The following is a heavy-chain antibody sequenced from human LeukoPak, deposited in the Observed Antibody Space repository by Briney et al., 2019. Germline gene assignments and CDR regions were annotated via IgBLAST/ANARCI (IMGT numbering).Heavy chain of an antibody. CDR1: GGTFSSYA. J-gene: IGHJ5*02. D-gene: IGHD2-2*02. CDR3: ARALYLGRGYNWFDP. Sequence: SVKVSCKASGGTFSSYAISWVRQAPGQGLEWMGGIIPIFGTANYAQKFQGRVAIAADESTSTAYMELSSLRSEDTAVYYCARALYLGRGYNWFDPWGQGTLVTVSS. V-gene: IGHV1-69*01. CDR2: IIPIFGTA.